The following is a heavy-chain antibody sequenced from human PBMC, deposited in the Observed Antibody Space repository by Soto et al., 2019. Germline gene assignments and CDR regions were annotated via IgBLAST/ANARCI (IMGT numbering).Heavy chain of an antibody. Sequence: ASVKVSWKASGYTFTSYGISWVRQAPGQGLEWMGWISAYNGNTNYIQNLQGRVTMTTDTSTSTAYMELRSLSSDDTAVYYCARSGATLTRLFDSWGQGTLVTVSS. J-gene: IGHJ4*02. CDR1: GYTFTSYG. D-gene: IGHD4-17*01. CDR3: ARSGATLTRLFDS. V-gene: IGHV1-18*01. CDR2: ISAYNGNT.